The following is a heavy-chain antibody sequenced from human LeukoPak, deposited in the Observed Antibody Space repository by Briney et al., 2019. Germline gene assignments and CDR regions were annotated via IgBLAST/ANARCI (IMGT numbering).Heavy chain of an antibody. J-gene: IGHJ4*02. CDR3: AKEIVVVPAAPDY. V-gene: IGHV3-15*01. CDR2: IKSKTDGGTT. CDR1: GFTFSNAW. Sequence: GGSLRLSCAASGFTFSNAWMSWVRQAPGKGLEWVGRIKSKTDGGTTDYAAPVKGRFTISRDDSKNTLYLQMNSLRAEDTAVYYCAKEIVVVPAAPDYWGQGTLVTVSS. D-gene: IGHD2-2*01.